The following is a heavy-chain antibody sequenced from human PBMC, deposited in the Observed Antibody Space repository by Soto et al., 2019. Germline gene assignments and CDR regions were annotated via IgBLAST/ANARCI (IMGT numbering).Heavy chain of an antibody. CDR1: GGSFRGYY. Sequence: GTLSLPCAFYGGSFRGYYWSWIRQPPGKGMEGIGEINHSGSTNYNPSLKSRVTISVDTSKNQFSLKLSSVTAADTAVYYCARRTGGYYYYYYGMDVWGQGTTVTVSS. CDR3: ARRTGGYYYYYYGMDV. V-gene: IGHV4-34*01. D-gene: IGHD2-8*02. J-gene: IGHJ6*02. CDR2: INHSGST.